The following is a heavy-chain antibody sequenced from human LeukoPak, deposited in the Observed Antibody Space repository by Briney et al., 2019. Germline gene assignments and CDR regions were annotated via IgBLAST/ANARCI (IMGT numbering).Heavy chain of an antibody. V-gene: IGHV3-23*01. J-gene: IGHJ4*02. D-gene: IGHD1-1*01. CDR2: MSGNGASA. Sequence: GGSLRLSCAASVFTSTSPGMSWVRQAPGKGLEWVSSMSGNGASAYYADSVKGRFTVSTDNSKSTLYLQVNSLRPEDTAVYYCAKSPGHWTRDYWGQGILVTVSS. CDR1: VFTSTSPG. CDR3: AKSPGHWTRDY.